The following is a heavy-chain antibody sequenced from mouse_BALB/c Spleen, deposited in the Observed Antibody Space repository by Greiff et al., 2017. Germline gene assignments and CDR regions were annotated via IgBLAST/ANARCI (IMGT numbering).Heavy chain of an antibody. CDR1: GYTFTDYE. CDR3: TRQLGLYAMDY. V-gene: IGHV1-15*01. Sequence: QVQLQQSGAELVRPGASVTLSCKASGYTFTDYEMHWVKQTPVHGLEWIGAIDPETGGTAYNQKFKGKATLTADKSSSTAYMELRSLTSEDSAVYYCTRQLGLYAMDYWGQGTSVTVSS. J-gene: IGHJ4*01. CDR2: IDPETGGT. D-gene: IGHD3-1*01.